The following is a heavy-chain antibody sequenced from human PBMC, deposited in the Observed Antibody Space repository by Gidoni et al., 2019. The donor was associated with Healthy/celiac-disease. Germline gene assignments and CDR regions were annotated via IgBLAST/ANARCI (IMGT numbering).Heavy chain of an antibody. Sequence: QVQLVQSGAEVKKPGSSVKVSCKASGVTFRSYAISWVRQAPGPGLEWMGGIIPIFGTANYAQKFQGRVTITADESTSTAYMELSSLRSEDTAVYYCARVPAYSRLMVRGVYFDYWGQGTLVTVSS. D-gene: IGHD3-10*01. CDR2: IIPIFGTA. V-gene: IGHV1-69*01. CDR3: ARVPAYSRLMVRGVYFDY. CDR1: GVTFRSYA. J-gene: IGHJ4*02.